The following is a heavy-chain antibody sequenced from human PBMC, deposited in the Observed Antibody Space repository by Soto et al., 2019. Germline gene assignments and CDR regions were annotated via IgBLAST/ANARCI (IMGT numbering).Heavy chain of an antibody. Sequence: GGSLRLSCAASGFTFSSYGMHWVRQAPGKGLELVAVIWYDGSNKYYADSVKGRFTISRDNSKNTLYLQMNSLRAEDTAMYYCARDLYYDFWSGPLYGMDVWGQGTTVTVSS. CDR3: ARDLYYDFWSGPLYGMDV. CDR1: GFTFSSYG. J-gene: IGHJ6*02. CDR2: IWYDGSNK. D-gene: IGHD3-3*01. V-gene: IGHV3-33*01.